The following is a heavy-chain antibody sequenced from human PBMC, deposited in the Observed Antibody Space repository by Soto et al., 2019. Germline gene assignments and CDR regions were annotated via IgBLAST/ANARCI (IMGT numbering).Heavy chain of an antibody. CDR2: ISGSGGST. V-gene: IGHV3-23*01. D-gene: IGHD3-22*01. CDR1: GFTFSSYA. Sequence: PGGSLRLSCAASGFTFSSYAMSWVRQAPGKGLEWVSAISGSGGSTYYADSVKGRFTISRDNSKNTLYLQMNSLRAEDTAVYYCATQYYYDSSHDYWGQGTLVTVSS. CDR3: ATQYYYDSSHDY. J-gene: IGHJ4*02.